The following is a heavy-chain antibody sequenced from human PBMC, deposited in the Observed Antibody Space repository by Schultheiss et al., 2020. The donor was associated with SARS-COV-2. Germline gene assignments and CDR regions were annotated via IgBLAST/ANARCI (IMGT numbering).Heavy chain of an antibody. CDR3: VVAIPTDDY. D-gene: IGHD2-21*01. J-gene: IGHJ4*02. CDR1: GGTFIIYA. Sequence: SVKVSCKASGGTFIIYAITWVRQAPGQGLEWMGGIIPIFATANYAQKFQGRVTITADESTSTAYMELSSLRYEDTAVYYCVVAIPTDDYWGQGTLVTVSS. CDR2: IIPIFATA. V-gene: IGHV1-69*13.